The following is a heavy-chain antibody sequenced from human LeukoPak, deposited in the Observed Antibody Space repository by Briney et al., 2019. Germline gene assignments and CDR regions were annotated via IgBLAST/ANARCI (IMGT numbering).Heavy chain of an antibody. CDR2: ISGSGGST. V-gene: IGHV3-23*01. Sequence: GGSLRLSCAASGFTFSSYAVSWVRQAPGKGLEWVSAISGSGGSTYYADSVKGRFTISRDNSKNTLYLQMNSLRAEDTAVYYCAKYPGAYDSSGYYAYWGQGTLVTVSS. CDR3: AKYPGAYDSSGYYAY. J-gene: IGHJ4*02. CDR1: GFTFSSYA. D-gene: IGHD3-22*01.